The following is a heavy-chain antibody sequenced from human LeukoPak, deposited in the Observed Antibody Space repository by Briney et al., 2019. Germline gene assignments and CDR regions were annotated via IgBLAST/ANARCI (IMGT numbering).Heavy chain of an antibody. CDR1: GGSISSSSYY. CDR2: IYYSGST. V-gene: IGHV4-39*01. CDR3: GRHGYYYYMDV. Sequence: KPSETLSLTCTVSGGSISSSSYYWVWIRQPPGKGLEWIGRIYYSGSTYYNPSLKSRVTISVDTSKNQFSLKVSSVTAADTAVYSCGRHGYYYYMDVWGKGTTVTVYS. J-gene: IGHJ6*03.